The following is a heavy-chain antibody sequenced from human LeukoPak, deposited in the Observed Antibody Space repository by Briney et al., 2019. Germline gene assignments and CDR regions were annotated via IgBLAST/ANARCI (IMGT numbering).Heavy chain of an antibody. Sequence: GRSLRLSCAASGITFSSYGMHWVRQAPGKGLEWVAVISYDGSNRYYADSVKGRFTISRDKAKNTLHLQMNSLKAEDTAVYYCAKPTSSLAAAGFDCWGQGTLVTVSS. D-gene: IGHD6-13*01. CDR1: GITFSSYG. J-gene: IGHJ4*02. V-gene: IGHV3-30*18. CDR3: AKPTSSLAAAGFDC. CDR2: ISYDGSNR.